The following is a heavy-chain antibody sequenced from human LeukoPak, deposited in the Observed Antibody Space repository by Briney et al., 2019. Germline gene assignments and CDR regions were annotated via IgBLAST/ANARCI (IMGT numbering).Heavy chain of an antibody. CDR2: IYYSGST. J-gene: IGHJ5*02. Sequence: SETLSLTCTVSGGSINSYYWSWIRQPPGKGLEWIGYIYYSGSTNYNPSLKSRVTISVDTSKNQFSLKLSSVTAADTAVYYCARQLGGTDNWFDPWGQGTLVTVSS. D-gene: IGHD5-18*01. CDR3: ARQLGGTDNWFDP. V-gene: IGHV4-59*12. CDR1: GGSINSYY.